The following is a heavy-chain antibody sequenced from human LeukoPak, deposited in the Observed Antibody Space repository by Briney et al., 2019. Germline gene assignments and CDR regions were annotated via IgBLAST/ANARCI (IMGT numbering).Heavy chain of an antibody. CDR1: GFTFSSYE. J-gene: IGHJ4*02. D-gene: IGHD3-10*01. Sequence: GGSLRLSCAASGFTFSSYEMNWVRQAPGRGLEWVAVISHDGSNKYYADFVKGRFTISRDNSKNTLYLQMNSLRAEDTAVYYCAKDREYYYGSGSDYWGQGTLVTVSS. CDR3: AKDREYYYGSGSDY. V-gene: IGHV3-30*18. CDR2: ISHDGSNK.